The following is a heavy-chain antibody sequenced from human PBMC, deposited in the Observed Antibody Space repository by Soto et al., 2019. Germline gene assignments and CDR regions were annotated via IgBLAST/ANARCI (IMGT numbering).Heavy chain of an antibody. CDR3: TKEQWEGYGMDV. Sequence: EVPLLESGGGLVQPGGSLRLSCAASGFTFNNYAMSWVRQAPGKGLEWVSTISSSGGSTYYADSVKGRFTISRDNSKNTLYLQMNSLRAEDTAVYYCTKEQWEGYGMDVWGQGTTVTVSS. CDR1: GFTFNNYA. J-gene: IGHJ6*02. D-gene: IGHD1-26*01. V-gene: IGHV3-23*01. CDR2: ISSSGGST.